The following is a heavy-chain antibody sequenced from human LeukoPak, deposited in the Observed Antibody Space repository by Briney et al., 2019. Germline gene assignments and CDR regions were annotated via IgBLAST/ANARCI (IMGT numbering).Heavy chain of an antibody. CDR3: ASALGTTPR. CDR1: GYSISGGYY. V-gene: IGHV4-38-2*02. D-gene: IGHD4-11*01. CDR2: IYHSGST. Sequence: SETLSLTRTVSGYSISGGYYWGWIRQPPGKGLEWIGSIYHSGSTYYNPSLKSRVTISVDTSKNQFSLKLSSVTAADTAVYYCASALGTTPRWGQGTMVTVSS. J-gene: IGHJ3*01.